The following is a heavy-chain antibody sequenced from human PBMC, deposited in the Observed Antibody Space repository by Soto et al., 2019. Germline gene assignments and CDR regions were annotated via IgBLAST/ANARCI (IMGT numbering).Heavy chain of an antibody. D-gene: IGHD3-22*01. V-gene: IGHV1-69*01. CDR3: ARNVHYDSSGYLDS. J-gene: IGHJ4*02. CDR1: GGTFSSYA. Sequence: QVQLVQSGAEVKKPGSSVKVSCKASGGTFSSYAISWVRQAPGQGLEWMGGIIPIFGTANYAQKLQGRVTITAYESTITAYMELISLRSEDTAVYYCARNVHYDSSGYLDSCGQGTLVTVSS. CDR2: IIPIFGTA.